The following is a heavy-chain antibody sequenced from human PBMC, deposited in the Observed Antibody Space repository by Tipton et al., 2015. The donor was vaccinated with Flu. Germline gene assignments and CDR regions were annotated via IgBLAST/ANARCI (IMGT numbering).Heavy chain of an antibody. Sequence: TLSLICSVSGYSISSGYHWGWVRRPPGKGLEWIGTIYHSGSTYYNPSLKGRLTISIDTSRNQFSLKLSSLTAADTAVYFCVRRDYSNYVSEPKNWFDSWGQGILVTVSS. CDR3: VRRDYSNYVSEPKNWFDS. CDR1: GYSISSGYH. CDR2: IYHSGST. J-gene: IGHJ5*01. D-gene: IGHD4-11*01. V-gene: IGHV4-38-2*01.